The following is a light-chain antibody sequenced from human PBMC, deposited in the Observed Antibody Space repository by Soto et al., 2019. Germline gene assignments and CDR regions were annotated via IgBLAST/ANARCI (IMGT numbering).Light chain of an antibody. J-gene: IGKJ1*01. CDR1: QSISTW. CDR2: KAS. V-gene: IGKV1-5*03. Sequence: DIQMTQSPSTLSASVGDRVTIACRASQSISTWLAWYQQKPGKAPQLLIDKASSLESGVPSRFSGSGSGTEFTLTISSLQPDDFATYYCQQYNSPPWTFGQGTKVGIK. CDR3: QQYNSPPWT.